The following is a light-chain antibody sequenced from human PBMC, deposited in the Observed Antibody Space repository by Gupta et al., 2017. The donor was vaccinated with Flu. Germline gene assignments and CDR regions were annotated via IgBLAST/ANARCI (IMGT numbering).Light chain of an antibody. J-gene: IGLJ2*01. Sequence: QSVLTQPPSVSGAPGQRVTISCTGSSSNIGAGYDVHWYQQRPGTAPNLLIYGNSNRPSGGPDRFSGSKSGTSDSLAITGLQAEEEADYYCQSYDSSLSGHVVFGGGTKLTVL. CDR1: SSNIGAGYD. CDR2: GNS. V-gene: IGLV1-40*01. CDR3: QSYDSSLSGHVV.